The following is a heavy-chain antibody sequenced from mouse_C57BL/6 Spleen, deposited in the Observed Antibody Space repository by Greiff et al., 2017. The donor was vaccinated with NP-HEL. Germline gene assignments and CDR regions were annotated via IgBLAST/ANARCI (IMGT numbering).Heavy chain of an antibody. CDR1: GYAFSSSW. V-gene: IGHV1-82*01. J-gene: IGHJ2*01. D-gene: IGHD1-1*01. Sequence: QVQLQQSGPELVKPGASVKISCKASGYAFSSSWMNWVKQRPGKGLEWIGRIYPGDGDTNYNGKFKGKATLTADKSSSTAYMQLSSLTSGDSAVYFCARDYDSKGYWGQGTTLTVSS. CDR3: ARDYDSKGY. CDR2: IYPGDGDT.